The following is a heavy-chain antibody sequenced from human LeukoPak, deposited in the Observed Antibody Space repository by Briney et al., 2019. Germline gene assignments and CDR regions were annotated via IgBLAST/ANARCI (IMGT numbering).Heavy chain of an antibody. CDR1: GFTFSSYS. D-gene: IGHD3-9*01. CDR3: AWINYDILTAGGY. V-gene: IGHV3-21*01. J-gene: IGHJ4*02. Sequence: GGSLRLSCAASGFTFSSYSMNWVRQAPGKGLEWVSSISSSSSYIYHADSVKGRFTISRDNAKNSLYLQMNSLRAEDTAVYYCAWINYDILTAGGYWGQGTLVTVSS. CDR2: ISSSSSYI.